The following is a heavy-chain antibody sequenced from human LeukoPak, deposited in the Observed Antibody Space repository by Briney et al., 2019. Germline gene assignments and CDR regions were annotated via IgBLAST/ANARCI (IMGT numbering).Heavy chain of an antibody. CDR3: ARDRDGYNGYYFDY. CDR2: IYTSGST. V-gene: IGHV4-4*07. Sequence: SETLSLTCTVSGGSISSYYWSWIRQPAGKGLEWIGRIYTSGSTNYNPSLKSRVTMSVDTSKNQFSLKLSSVTAADTAIYYCARDRDGYNGYYFDYWGQGTLVTVSS. D-gene: IGHD5-24*01. CDR1: GGSISSYY. J-gene: IGHJ4*02.